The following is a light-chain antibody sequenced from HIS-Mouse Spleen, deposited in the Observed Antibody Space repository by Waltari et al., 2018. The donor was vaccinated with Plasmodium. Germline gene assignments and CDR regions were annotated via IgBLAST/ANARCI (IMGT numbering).Light chain of an antibody. CDR1: SSEVGGYNY. J-gene: IGLJ2*01. Sequence: QSALTQPASVSGSPGQSITISCTGTSSEVGGYNYVSWYQQHPGKAPKLMIYDVSNRPSGVSKRFSGSKSGNTASLTISGLQAEDEADYYCSSYTSSSTVVFGGGTKLTVL. CDR2: DVS. V-gene: IGLV2-14*03. CDR3: SSYTSSSTVV.